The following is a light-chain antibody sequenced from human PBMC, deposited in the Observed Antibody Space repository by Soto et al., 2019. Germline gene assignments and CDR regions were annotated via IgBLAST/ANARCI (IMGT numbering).Light chain of an antibody. CDR1: NIGSKS. V-gene: IGLV3-21*04. CDR2: YDS. Sequence: SYELTQPPPVSVAPGKTARITCGGNNIGSKSVHWYQQKPGQAPVLVIYYDSDRPSGIPERFSGSNSGNTATLTISRVEAGDEADYYCQVWDSSSDHVVFGGGTKLTVL. J-gene: IGLJ2*01. CDR3: QVWDSSSDHVV.